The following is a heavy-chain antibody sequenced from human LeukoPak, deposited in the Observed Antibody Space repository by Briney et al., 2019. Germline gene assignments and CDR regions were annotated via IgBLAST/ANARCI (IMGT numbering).Heavy chain of an antibody. Sequence: RLSXAASGFTFXTXXMHWXRQXPGXGXEWVAVIRYDGSNKNYGGSVKGRFTISRDNSKNTLYLQMNSLRAEDTAVYYCARALXXXVPDYWGQGTLLTXSX. J-gene: IGHJ4*02. CDR2: IRYDGSNK. V-gene: IGHV3-33*01. CDR1: GFTFXTXX. CDR3: ARALXXXVPDY.